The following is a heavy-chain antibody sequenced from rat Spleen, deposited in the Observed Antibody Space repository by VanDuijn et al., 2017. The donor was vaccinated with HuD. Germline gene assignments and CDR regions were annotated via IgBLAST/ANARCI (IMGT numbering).Heavy chain of an antibody. D-gene: IGHD1-1*01. CDR2: ISYDDGST. CDR1: GFTFSSYW. V-gene: IGHV5-20*01. Sequence: EVQLVESGGGLVQPGKSLKLSCVASGFTFSSYWIYWIRQAPTKGLEWVASISYDDGSTHYRDSVKGRFTISRDNAKSSLYLQMDSLRSEDTATYYCTTVLQGHGFAYWGQGTLVTVSS. CDR3: TTVLQGHGFAY. J-gene: IGHJ3*01.